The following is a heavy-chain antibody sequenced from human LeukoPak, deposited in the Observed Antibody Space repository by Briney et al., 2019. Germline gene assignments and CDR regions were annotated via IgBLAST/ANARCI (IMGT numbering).Heavy chain of an antibody. Sequence: GASVKVSFKASGGTFSSYAISWVRQAPGQGLEWMGGIIPIFGTANYAQKFQGRVTITADESTSTAYMELSSLRSEDTAVYYCARAPDLLYGMDAWGQGTTVTVSS. V-gene: IGHV1-69*13. CDR3: ARAPDLLYGMDA. J-gene: IGHJ6*02. CDR1: GGTFSSYA. CDR2: IIPIFGTA.